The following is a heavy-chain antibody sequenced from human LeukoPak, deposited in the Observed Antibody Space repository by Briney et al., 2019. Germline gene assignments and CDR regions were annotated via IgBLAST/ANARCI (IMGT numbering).Heavy chain of an antibody. D-gene: IGHD6-6*01. CDR3: ARGGAARLHFQN. V-gene: IGHV4-4*02. CDR1: GGSISSSNW. Sequence: SETLSLTCAVSGGSISSSNWWSWVRQPPGKGLEWIGYIYHSGSTNYNPSLQSRVTISVDTSKNQFSLNLNSVTAADTAVYYCARGGAARLHFQNWGQGTLVTVSS. J-gene: IGHJ1*01. CDR2: IYHSGST.